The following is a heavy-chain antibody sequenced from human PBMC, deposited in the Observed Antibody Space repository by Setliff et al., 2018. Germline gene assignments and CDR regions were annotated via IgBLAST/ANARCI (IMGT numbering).Heavy chain of an antibody. V-gene: IGHV1-46*01. J-gene: IGHJ5*02. D-gene: IGHD3-10*01. CDR3: ARGPYGSGRHGWFDP. CDR2: INPSGGST. Sequence: ASVKVSCKASGYTFTSYFIHWVRQAPGQGLEWMGIINPSGGSTSYAQKFQGRVTMTRDTSTRTVYMELSSLRSEDTAMYYCARGPYGSGRHGWFDPWGQGILVTVSS. CDR1: GYTFTSYF.